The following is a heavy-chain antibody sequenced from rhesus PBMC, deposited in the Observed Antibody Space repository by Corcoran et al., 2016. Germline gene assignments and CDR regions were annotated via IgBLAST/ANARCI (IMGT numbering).Heavy chain of an antibody. CDR1: GGSISSSNW. CDR3: ARDAPHYEDDYGYYYTTGLDS. V-gene: IGHV4-65*01. J-gene: IGHJ6*01. D-gene: IGHD3-9*01. CDR2: ISGSSGST. Sequence: QVQLQESGPGLVKPSETLSLTCAVPGGSISSSNWWSWIRQPPGKGLEWIGYISGSSGSTYYNPSLKSRFTFSTDTSKIQFSLTLSSVPAADTAVYYCARDAPHYEDDYGYYYTTGLDSWGQGVVVTVSS.